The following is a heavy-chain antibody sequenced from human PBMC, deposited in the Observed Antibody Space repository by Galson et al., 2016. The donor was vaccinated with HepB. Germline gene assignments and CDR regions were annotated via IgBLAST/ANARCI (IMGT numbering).Heavy chain of an antibody. J-gene: IGHJ6*04. CDR1: GFTFKDYG. CDR2: ISRSGDSR. V-gene: IGHV3-23*01. CDR3: VQGSTAPAV. Sequence: SLRLSCAASGFTFKDYGMTWVRQAPGKGLEVVSSISRSGDSRGYADSVKGRFTISRDNSKNTLSLQMNSLRAEDTAVYYCVQGSTAPAVWGKGTTVTVSS. D-gene: IGHD1-26*01.